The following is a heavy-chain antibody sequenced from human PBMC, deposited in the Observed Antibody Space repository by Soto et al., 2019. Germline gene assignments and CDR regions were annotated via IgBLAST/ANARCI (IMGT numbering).Heavy chain of an antibody. V-gene: IGHV1-8*01. Sequence: QVQLVQSGAEVKKPGASVRVSCQASGYTFISFDINWLRQATGQGLEWMGWMNPNTGNTGYEQKFQGRVTMTRNTSIGTAYMELSSLTSEDTAVYYCARRKERSGPYYLDSWGQGTLVTVSS. CDR1: GYTFISFD. CDR2: MNPNTGNT. D-gene: IGHD6-25*01. CDR3: ARRKERSGPYYLDS. J-gene: IGHJ4*02.